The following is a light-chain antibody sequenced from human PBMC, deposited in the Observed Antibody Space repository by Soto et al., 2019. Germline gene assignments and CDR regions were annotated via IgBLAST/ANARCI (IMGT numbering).Light chain of an antibody. CDR2: SAS. J-gene: IGKJ1*01. CDR3: QQYETFSGT. CDR1: QGITSY. Sequence: IQLTQSPSSLSASVGDRVTIACRSSQGITSYLAWYQQRPGKAPGLLIYSASTLQSGVPSRFSGSGYGTDFSLTISNLQPEDFATYYCQQYETFSGTFGPGTKVDI. V-gene: IGKV1-9*01.